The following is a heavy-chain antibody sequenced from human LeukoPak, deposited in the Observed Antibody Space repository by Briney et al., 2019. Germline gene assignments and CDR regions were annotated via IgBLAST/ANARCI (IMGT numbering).Heavy chain of an antibody. D-gene: IGHD2-15*01. Sequence: SETLSLTCTVSGGSISSGGYYWSWIRQHPGKGLEWVGYIYYSGSTYYNPSLKSRLTISVDTSKHQFSLKLSSVTAADTALYYCPRGRRWYCSGGSCQHNWFDPWGQGTLVTVSS. V-gene: IGHV4-31*03. CDR1: GGSISSGGYY. CDR2: IYYSGST. J-gene: IGHJ5*02. CDR3: PRGRRWYCSGGSCQHNWFDP.